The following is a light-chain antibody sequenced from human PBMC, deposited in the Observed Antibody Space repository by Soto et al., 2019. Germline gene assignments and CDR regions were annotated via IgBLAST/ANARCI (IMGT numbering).Light chain of an antibody. V-gene: IGKV3-20*01. CDR2: GAS. CDR1: QTISSNY. Sequence: IVLTQSPGTLSLSPGERAPLSCRSSQTISSNYLAWYQQKPGQAPRLLIYGASSRAAGIPDRFSGSGSGADFILTISRLEPEDFAVYYCQHYGDSSWTVGQGTKVDIK. J-gene: IGKJ1*01. CDR3: QHYGDSSWT.